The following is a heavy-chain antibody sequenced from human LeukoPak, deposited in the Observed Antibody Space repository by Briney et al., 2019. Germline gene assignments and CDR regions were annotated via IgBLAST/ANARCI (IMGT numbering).Heavy chain of an antibody. Sequence: SETLSLTCTVSGGSISSGNYYWGWIRQPPGKGLEWIGSIYYSGSTYYNPSLKSRVTISVDTSKNQFSLKLSSVTAADTALYYCARHKDYDSRGYCWSFDYWGQGTLVTVSS. CDR3: ARHKDYDSRGYCWSFDY. J-gene: IGHJ4*02. D-gene: IGHD3-22*01. CDR1: GGSISSGNYY. V-gene: IGHV4-39*01. CDR2: IYYSGST.